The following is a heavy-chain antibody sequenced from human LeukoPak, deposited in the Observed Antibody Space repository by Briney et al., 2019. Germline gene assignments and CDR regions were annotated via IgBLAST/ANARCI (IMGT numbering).Heavy chain of an antibody. J-gene: IGHJ4*02. CDR3: AKPLGGSYLFDR. D-gene: IGHD1-26*01. CDR1: GFTFRSFS. CDR2: ISSSGRYM. Sequence: PGGSLRLSCAASGFTFRSFSMNWVRQAPGKGLEWVSAISSSGRYMYYADSVKGRFTISRDNANNSLYLQMDSLRAEDTAVYYCAKPLGGSYLFDRWGQGTLVTVSS. V-gene: IGHV3-21*01.